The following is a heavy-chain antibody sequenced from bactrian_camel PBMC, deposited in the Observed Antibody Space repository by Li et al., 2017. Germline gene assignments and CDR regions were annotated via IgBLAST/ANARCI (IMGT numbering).Heavy chain of an antibody. J-gene: IGHJ4*01. Sequence: VQLVESGGGSVQTGGSLRLSCAVSGITDGSYCMGWFRQGPGKQREVVATIYTTGGGTYFAGSVKGRFTISQDTAKNALYLQMNSLKTEDSAVYYCAPSSDCTGAYCYRRHYWGQGTQVTVS. D-gene: IGHD1*01. CDR3: APSSDCTGAYCYRRHY. V-gene: IGHV3S54*01. CDR1: GITDGSYC. CDR2: IYTTGGGT.